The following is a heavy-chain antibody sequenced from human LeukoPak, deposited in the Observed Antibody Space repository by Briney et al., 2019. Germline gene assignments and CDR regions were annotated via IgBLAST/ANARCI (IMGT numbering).Heavy chain of an antibody. CDR1: GYTFTSYA. CDR3: ARGGWWINTGEDRMYI. J-gene: IGHJ6*04. V-gene: IGHV1-3*01. D-gene: IGHD3-10*01. Sequence: ASVKVSCKASGYTFTSYAIHWVRQATGQRLEWMGWINAGNDNTTYSQQFQRRVTITRDTSARTAYIELSSLRSEDTAVYYCARGGWWINTGEDRMYIWGKGTTVTVSS. CDR2: INAGNDNT.